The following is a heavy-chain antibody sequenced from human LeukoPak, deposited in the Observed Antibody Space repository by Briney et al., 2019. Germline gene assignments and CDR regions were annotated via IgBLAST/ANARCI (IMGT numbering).Heavy chain of an antibody. V-gene: IGHV3-48*03. D-gene: IGHD1-26*01. J-gene: IGHJ4*02. CDR1: GFTFSSYE. CDR3: AKDKGRHVGATD. Sequence: GGSLRLSCAVSGFTFSSYEMSWVRQAPWRGLEWLSYISSSGSTIYYADSVEGRFTISRDNSKNSLYLQMNSLRTEDTALYYCAKDKGRHVGATDWGQGTLVTVSS. CDR2: ISSSGSTI.